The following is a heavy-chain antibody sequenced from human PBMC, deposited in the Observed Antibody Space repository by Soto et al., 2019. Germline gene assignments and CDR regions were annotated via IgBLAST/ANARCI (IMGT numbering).Heavy chain of an antibody. CDR2: ISSSGSTI. CDR1: GFTFSDYY. Sequence: GGSLRLSCAASGFTFSDYYMSWIRQAPGKGLEWVSYISSSGSTIYYADSVKGRFTISRDNAKNSLYLQMNSLRAEDTAVYYCARRGSSGWLNNWFDPWGQGTLVTVSS. CDR3: ARRGSSGWLNNWFDP. V-gene: IGHV3-11*01. D-gene: IGHD6-19*01. J-gene: IGHJ5*02.